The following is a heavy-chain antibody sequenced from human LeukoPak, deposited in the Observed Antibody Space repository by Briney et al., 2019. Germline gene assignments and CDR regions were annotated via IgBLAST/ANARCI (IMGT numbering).Heavy chain of an antibody. CDR1: GFTFSSYW. V-gene: IGHV3-7*01. D-gene: IGHD1-26*01. J-gene: IGHJ1*01. CDR2: IKQDGSEK. Sequence: GGSLRLSCAASGFTFSSYWMSWVRQAPGKGLKWVANIKQDGSEKYYVDSVKGRFTISRDNAKNSLDLQMNSLRAEDTSVYYCAREELGGSYGNWGQGTLVTVSS. CDR3: AREELGGSYGN.